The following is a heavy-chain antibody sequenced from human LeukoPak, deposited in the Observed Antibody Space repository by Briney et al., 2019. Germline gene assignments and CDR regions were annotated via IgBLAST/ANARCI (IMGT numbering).Heavy chain of an antibody. D-gene: IGHD3-22*01. Sequence: PGGSLRLSCAASGFTFSSYAMHWVRQAPGKGLEWVAVISYDGSNKYYADSVKGRFTISRDNSKNTLYLQMNSLRAEDTAVYYCARAQTYYYDSSGYYLDAFDIWGQGTMVTVSS. J-gene: IGHJ3*02. CDR2: ISYDGSNK. CDR1: GFTFSSYA. V-gene: IGHV3-30*04. CDR3: ARAQTYYYDSSGYYLDAFDI.